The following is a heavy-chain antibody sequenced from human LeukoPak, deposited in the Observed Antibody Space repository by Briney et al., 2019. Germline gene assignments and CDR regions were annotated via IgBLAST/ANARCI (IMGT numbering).Heavy chain of an antibody. CDR1: GGTFSSYA. J-gene: IGHJ6*03. V-gene: IGHV1-69*06. D-gene: IGHD6-19*01. CDR2: IIPIFDTA. CDR3: ARNSVAGVGYYYYMDV. Sequence: GASVKVSCKASGGTFSSYAISWVRQAPGQGLEWMGGIIPIFDTANYAQSFQGRVTITADKSTSTAYMEVSSLRSDDTAVYYCARNSVAGVGYYYYMDVWGTGTTVTVSS.